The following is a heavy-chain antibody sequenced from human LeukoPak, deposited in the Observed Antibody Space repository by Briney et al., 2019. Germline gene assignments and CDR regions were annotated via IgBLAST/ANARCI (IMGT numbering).Heavy chain of an antibody. J-gene: IGHJ4*02. D-gene: IGHD6-19*01. CDR1: GFHLGRFW. CDR2: IRQDGTEK. V-gene: IGHV3-7*01. CDR3: AGLMTVADIDY. Sequence: GGSLRLSFVAAGFHLGRFWMSWGRQAPGKRPEWVATIRQDGTEKFYLDSVKGRFSISRDNARNSMYLQMNSLRADDTAVYYCAGLMTVADIDYWGQGTLVTVSS.